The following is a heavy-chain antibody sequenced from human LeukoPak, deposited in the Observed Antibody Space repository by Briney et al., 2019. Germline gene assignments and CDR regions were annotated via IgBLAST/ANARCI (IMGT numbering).Heavy chain of an antibody. Sequence: PGGSLRLSCAASGFTFSSYCMHWVRQAPGRGLEWVAVIWYDGSNKYYADSVKGRFTISRDNSKNTLYLQMNSLRAEDTAVYYCAKDLAVAVAGTVAWGQGTLVTVSS. D-gene: IGHD6-19*01. V-gene: IGHV3-33*06. CDR1: GFTFSSYC. CDR3: AKDLAVAVAGTVA. CDR2: IWYDGSNK. J-gene: IGHJ5*02.